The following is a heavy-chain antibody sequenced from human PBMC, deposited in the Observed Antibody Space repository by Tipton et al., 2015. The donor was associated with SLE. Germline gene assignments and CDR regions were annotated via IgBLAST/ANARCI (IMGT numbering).Heavy chain of an antibody. J-gene: IGHJ2*01. Sequence: TLSLTCIVSRYSISSGYYWGWMRQAPGKELEWVGSFYHSANTYYNPSLTSRVTISADTSGNQFSLKLSSVAAADTAVYYCARISRAGDWYFDPWGRGTLVTVSS. V-gene: IGHV4-38-2*02. CDR1: RYSISSGYY. CDR3: ARISRAGDWYFDP. D-gene: IGHD2-15*01. CDR2: FYHSANT.